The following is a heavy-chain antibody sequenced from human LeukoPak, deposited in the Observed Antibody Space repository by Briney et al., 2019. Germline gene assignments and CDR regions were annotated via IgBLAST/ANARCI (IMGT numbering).Heavy chain of an antibody. D-gene: IGHD3-10*01. V-gene: IGHV3-33*01. Sequence: GRSLRLSCAASGFXINRNVVHWVRQAPGKGLEWVAVIWYGGRDESYADSVKGRYTVSRDSFEYTVYLQMNRLRAEDTAVYYCARELDRTYGLDYWGQGTLVTVSS. CDR1: GFXINRNV. CDR2: IWYGGRDE. J-gene: IGHJ4*02. CDR3: ARELDRTYGLDY.